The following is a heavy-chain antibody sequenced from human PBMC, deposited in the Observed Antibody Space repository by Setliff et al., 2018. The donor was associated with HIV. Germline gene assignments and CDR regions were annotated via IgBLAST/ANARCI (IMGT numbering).Heavy chain of an antibody. D-gene: IGHD1-26*01. CDR1: GFSFSLYA. CDR3: ARVSELLAYYMDV. J-gene: IGHJ6*03. Sequence: PGGSLRLSCKATGFSFSLYAMSWVRQAPGKGLEWVSSISGSGRKTYYGDSVKGRFTISRDNAKNSLYLQMNSLRAEDTAVYYCARVSELLAYYMDVWGKGTTVTVS. CDR2: ISGSGRKT. V-gene: IGHV3-23*01.